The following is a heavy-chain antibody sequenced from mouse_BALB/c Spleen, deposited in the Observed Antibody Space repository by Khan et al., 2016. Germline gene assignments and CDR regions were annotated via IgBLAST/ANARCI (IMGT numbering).Heavy chain of an antibody. Sequence: EVQLQESGPGLVKPSQSLSLTCTVTGYSITSDYAWNWIRQFPGNKLEWMGYISYSGSTSYNPSLKSRISITRDTSKNQFFLQLNSVPTADTATDYCATTVVAPRFAYWGQGTLVTVSA. J-gene: IGHJ3*01. D-gene: IGHD1-1*01. V-gene: IGHV3-2*02. CDR1: GYSITSDYA. CDR2: ISYSGST. CDR3: ATTVVAPRFAY.